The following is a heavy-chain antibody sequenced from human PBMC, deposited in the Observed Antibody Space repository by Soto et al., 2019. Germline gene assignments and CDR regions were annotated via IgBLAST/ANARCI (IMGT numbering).Heavy chain of an antibody. CDR3: TIIGLGTFPS. J-gene: IGHJ5*02. CDR2: IQKKADGGAT. D-gene: IGHD1-26*01. Sequence: EVQLVESGGGLVKDGGSLRLSCAVSGITFSNAWMAWVRQAPGKGLEWVGRIQKKADGGATEYAASVKGRLSISRDDSKNTLYPQMDSLKPEDLAVYYCTIIGLGTFPSCGQGTLLTVSS. V-gene: IGHV3-15*01. CDR1: GITFSNAW.